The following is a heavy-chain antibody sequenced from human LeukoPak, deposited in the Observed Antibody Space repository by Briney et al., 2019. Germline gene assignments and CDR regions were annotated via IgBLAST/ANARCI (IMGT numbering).Heavy chain of an antibody. J-gene: IGHJ5*02. V-gene: IGHV3-23*01. CDR3: AKDRSPADPNWFDP. CDR1: GFTFSSYA. CDR2: ISGSGGST. Sequence: GGSLRGSSAASGFTFSSYAKSCVRQTLEKGLEWVSAISGSGGSTYYADSVKGRFTISRDNSKNTLYLQMNSLRAEDTAVYYCAKDRSPADPNWFDPWGQGTLVTVSS.